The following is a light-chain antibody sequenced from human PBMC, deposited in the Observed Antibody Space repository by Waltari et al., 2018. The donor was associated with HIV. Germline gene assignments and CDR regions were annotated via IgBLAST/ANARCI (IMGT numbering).Light chain of an antibody. V-gene: IGLV2-14*03. Sequence: QSALTQPASVSGSPGQSITISCTGTSSDVGRYNYVSWYQQHPGKAPKLIIYDVSYRPSGVSNRFSGSKSGDTASLTISGLQAEDEADYYCSSYTSRNSYVFGTATKVTVL. CDR2: DVS. CDR3: SSYTSRNSYV. CDR1: SSDVGRYNY. J-gene: IGLJ1*01.